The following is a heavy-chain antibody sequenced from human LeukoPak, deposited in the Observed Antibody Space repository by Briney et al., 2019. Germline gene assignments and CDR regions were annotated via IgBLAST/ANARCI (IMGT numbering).Heavy chain of an antibody. J-gene: IGHJ4*02. V-gene: IGHV4-34*01. CDR3: ARSGHLLTVRSGDY. CDR2: INHSGST. Sequence: SETLSLTCAVYGGSFSGYYWSWILQPPGKGLEWIGEINHSGSTNYNPSLKSRVTISVDTSKNQFSLKLSSVTAADTAVYYCARSGHLLTVRSGDYWGQGTLVTVSS. D-gene: IGHD4-17*01. CDR1: GGSFSGYY.